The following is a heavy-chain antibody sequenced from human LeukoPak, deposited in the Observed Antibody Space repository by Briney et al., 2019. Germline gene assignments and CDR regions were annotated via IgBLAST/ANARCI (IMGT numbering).Heavy chain of an antibody. CDR2: INPNSAGT. Sequence: GASVKVSCKASGYTFTGYYMHWVRQAPGQGLEWMGWINPNSAGTNYAQKFQGRVTMTRDTSISTAYMELSRLRSDDTAVYYCSTALLSMYYYMDVWGKGTTVTVSS. J-gene: IGHJ6*03. CDR3: STALLSMYYYMDV. D-gene: IGHD2-8*01. CDR1: GYTFTGYY. V-gene: IGHV1-2*02.